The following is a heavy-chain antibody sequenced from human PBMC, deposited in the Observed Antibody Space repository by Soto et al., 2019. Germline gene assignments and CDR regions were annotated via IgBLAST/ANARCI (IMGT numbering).Heavy chain of an antibody. Sequence: SETLSLTYTVSGGSISSYYWSWIRQPPGKGLEWIGYIYYSGSTNYNPSLKSRVTISVDTSKNQFSLKLSSVTAADTAVYYCARLVWGHCGGDCYSEYYFDYWGQGTLVTVSS. CDR2: IYYSGST. J-gene: IGHJ4*02. CDR1: GGSISSYY. D-gene: IGHD2-21*02. V-gene: IGHV4-59*01. CDR3: ARLVWGHCGGDCYSEYYFDY.